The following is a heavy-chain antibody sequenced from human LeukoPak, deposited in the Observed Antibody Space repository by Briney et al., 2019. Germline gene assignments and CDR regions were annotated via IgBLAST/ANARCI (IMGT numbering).Heavy chain of an antibody. CDR1: GFTFSSYW. Sequence: SGGSLRLPCAASGFTFSSYWMSWVRQAPGKGLEWVANIKQDGSEKYYVDSVKGRFTISRDNAKNSLYLQMNSLRAEDTAVYYCARRSPYSSSRIPDYWGQGTLVTVSS. V-gene: IGHV3-7*01. CDR2: IKQDGSEK. D-gene: IGHD6-6*01. CDR3: ARRSPYSSSRIPDY. J-gene: IGHJ4*02.